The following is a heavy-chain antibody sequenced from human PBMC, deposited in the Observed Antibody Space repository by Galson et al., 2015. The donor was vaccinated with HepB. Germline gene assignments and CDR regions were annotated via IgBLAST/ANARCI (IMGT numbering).Heavy chain of an antibody. D-gene: IGHD2-21*01. CDR1: GFDFNDRY. Sequence: SLRLSCAAAGFDFNDRYMSWIRQAPGKGLEWISYISSNGKGIYYADSVKGRFTISRDNAKNLLYLQMNSVRAEDTAVYYCQIGHYFDSWGQGTLV. V-gene: IGHV3-11*01. CDR2: ISSNGKGI. J-gene: IGHJ4*02. CDR3: QIGHYFDS.